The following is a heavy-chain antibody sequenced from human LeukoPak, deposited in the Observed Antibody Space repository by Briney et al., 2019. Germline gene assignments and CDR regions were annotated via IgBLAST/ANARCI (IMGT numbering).Heavy chain of an antibody. J-gene: IGHJ4*02. V-gene: IGHV4-30-2*01. CDR1: GGAITSGGYS. Sequence: SQTLSLTCTVSGGAITSGGYSWNWIRQPPGKGLEWIGCIYDRGPAYYNPSLKSRFTISVDRPKNQFSPKLSSVTAADTAVYYCARDPQYYFDYWGQGTLVTVSS. CDR3: ARDPQYYFDY. CDR2: IYDRGPA.